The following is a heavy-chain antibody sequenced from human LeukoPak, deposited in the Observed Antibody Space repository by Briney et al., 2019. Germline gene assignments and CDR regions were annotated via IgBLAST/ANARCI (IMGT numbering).Heavy chain of an antibody. CDR3: ARQRLGGYCSGGSCYPGANWFDP. CDR1: GFTFSSYE. CDR2: ISSSGSTI. Sequence: PGGSLRLSCAASGFTFSSYEMNWVRQAPGKGLEWVSYISSSGSTIYYADSVKGRFTISRDNAKNSLYLQMNSLRAEDTAVYYCARQRLGGYCSGGSCYPGANWFDPWGQGTLVTVSS. D-gene: IGHD2-15*01. V-gene: IGHV3-48*03. J-gene: IGHJ5*02.